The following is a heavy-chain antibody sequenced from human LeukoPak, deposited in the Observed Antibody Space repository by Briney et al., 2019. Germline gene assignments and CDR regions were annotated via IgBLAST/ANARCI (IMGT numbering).Heavy chain of an antibody. CDR1: GFTFSSTW. CDR2: IHSDGSTT. V-gene: IGHV3-74*01. D-gene: IGHD1-14*01. J-gene: IGHJ3*02. Sequence: GGSLRLSCAASGFTFSSTWMHWSRQVPGKGPVWVSRIHSDGSTTIYADSVKGRFTISRDNARNTLYLQMNSLRAEDTAVYYCTKPARTDAFDIWGQGTMVTVSS. CDR3: TKPARTDAFDI.